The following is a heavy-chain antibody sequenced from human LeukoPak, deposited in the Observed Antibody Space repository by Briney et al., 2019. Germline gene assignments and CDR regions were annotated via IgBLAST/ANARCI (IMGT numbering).Heavy chain of an antibody. CDR2: ISGSGGST. CDR1: GFTFSSYA. Sequence: LGGSLILSCAASGFTFSSYAMSWVRQAPGKGLEWVSAISGSGGSTYYADSVKGRFTISRDNSKNTLYLQMNSLRAEDTAVYYCAKDRYYDFWSGVGDWFDPWGQGTLVTVSS. CDR3: AKDRYYDFWSGVGDWFDP. V-gene: IGHV3-23*01. D-gene: IGHD3-3*01. J-gene: IGHJ5*02.